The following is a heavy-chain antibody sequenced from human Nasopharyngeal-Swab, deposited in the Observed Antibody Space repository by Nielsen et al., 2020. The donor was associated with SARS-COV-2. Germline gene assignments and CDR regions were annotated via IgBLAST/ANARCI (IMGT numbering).Heavy chain of an antibody. CDR1: GYSFTGYY. CDR3: ARVWRDYYGLDF. CDR2: INPDTGAT. V-gene: IGHV1-2*02. D-gene: IGHD2-21*01. Sequence: ASVTVSCKASGYSFTGYYLHWVRHAPGHGLAWMGWINPDTGATNYAEKFQGRVTMTSDMALSTAYMEMSRLRSDDTAVYYCARVWRDYYGLDFWGQGTTVTVSS. J-gene: IGHJ6*02.